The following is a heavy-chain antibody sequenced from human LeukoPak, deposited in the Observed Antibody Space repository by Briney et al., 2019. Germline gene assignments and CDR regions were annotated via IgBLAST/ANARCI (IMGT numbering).Heavy chain of an antibody. CDR1: GGSISSSSYY. V-gene: IGHV4-39*01. Sequence: PSETLSLTCTVSGGSISSSSYYWGWIRQLPGKGLEWIGSIYYSGSTYYNPSLKSRVTMSVDTSKNQFSLKLSSVTAADTAVYYCARGELGYYYDSSGYYWGYFDYWGQGTLVTVSS. D-gene: IGHD3-22*01. J-gene: IGHJ4*02. CDR3: ARGELGYYYDSSGYYWGYFDY. CDR2: IYYSGST.